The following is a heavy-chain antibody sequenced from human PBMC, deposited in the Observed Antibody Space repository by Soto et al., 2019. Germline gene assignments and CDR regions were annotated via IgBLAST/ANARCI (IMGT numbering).Heavy chain of an antibody. V-gene: IGHV4-39*01. CDR1: GGSISSSSYY. J-gene: IGHJ4*02. CDR3: ARPGLGVVTAYDY. Sequence: SETLSLTCTVSGGSISSSSYYWGWIRQPPGKGLEWIGSIYYSGSTYYNPSLKSRVTISVDTSKNQLSLKLSSVTAADTAVYYCARPGLGVVTAYDYWGQGTLVTVSS. D-gene: IGHD2-21*02. CDR2: IYYSGST.